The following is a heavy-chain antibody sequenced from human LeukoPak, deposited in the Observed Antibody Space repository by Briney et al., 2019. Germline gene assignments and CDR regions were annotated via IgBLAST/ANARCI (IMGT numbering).Heavy chain of an antibody. Sequence: SQTLSLTCTVSGVSISSGSYYWSWIRQPAGKGLEWIGRIYTSGSTNYNPSLKSRVTISVDTSKNQFSLKLSSVTAADTAVYYCAADYYDSSGYYYVGAFDIWGQGTMVTVSS. CDR1: GVSISSGSYY. CDR3: AADYYDSSGYYYVGAFDI. D-gene: IGHD3-22*01. J-gene: IGHJ3*02. V-gene: IGHV4-61*02. CDR2: IYTSGST.